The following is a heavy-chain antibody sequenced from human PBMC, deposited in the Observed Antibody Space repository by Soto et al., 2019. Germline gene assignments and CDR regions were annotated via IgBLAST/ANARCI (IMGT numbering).Heavy chain of an antibody. CDR2: ISYDGSNK. CDR3: AKPPLFCSSTSCSTHYYYYGMDV. V-gene: IGHV3-30*18. CDR1: GFTFSSYG. Sequence: QVQLVESGGGVVQPGRSLRLSCAASGFTFSSYGMHWVRQAPGKGLEWVAVISYDGSNKYYADSVKGRFTISRDNSKNTLYLQMNSLRAEDTAVYYCAKPPLFCSSTSCSTHYYYYGMDVWGQGTTVTVSS. J-gene: IGHJ6*02. D-gene: IGHD2-2*01.